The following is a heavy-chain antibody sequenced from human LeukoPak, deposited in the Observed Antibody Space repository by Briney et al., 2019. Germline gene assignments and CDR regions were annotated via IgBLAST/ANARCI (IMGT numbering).Heavy chain of an antibody. CDR2: ISWNSGSI. Sequence: GGSLRLSCAASGFTFDDYAMHWVRQAPGKGLEWVSGISWNSGSIGYADSVKGRFTISRDNAKNSLYLQMNSLRAEDTALYYCAKDGGPYGSGSWADYWGQGTLVTVSS. CDR1: GFTFDDYA. J-gene: IGHJ4*02. V-gene: IGHV3-9*01. D-gene: IGHD3-10*01. CDR3: AKDGGPYGSGSWADY.